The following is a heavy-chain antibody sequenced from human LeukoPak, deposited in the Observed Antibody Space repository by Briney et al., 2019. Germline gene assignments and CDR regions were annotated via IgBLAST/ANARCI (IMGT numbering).Heavy chain of an antibody. CDR1: GFTFNNYA. CDR3: TKDLTDLHYYYTDV. V-gene: IGHV3-23*01. Sequence: GGSLRLSCEASGFTFNNYALAWVRQSPGKGLEWVSGITGSGGHTYYAHSVKGRFTISRDNSKNTLYLQMYSLRAEDTAVYYCTKDLTDLHYYYTDVWGKGTTVIVSS. J-gene: IGHJ6*03. D-gene: IGHD2-21*02. CDR2: ITGSGGHT.